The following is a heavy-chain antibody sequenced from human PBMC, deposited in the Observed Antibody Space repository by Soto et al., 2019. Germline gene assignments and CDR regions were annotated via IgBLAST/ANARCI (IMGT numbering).Heavy chain of an antibody. CDR1: GGSISSGGYY. CDR3: ARERKGSTRGGYYYGMDV. V-gene: IGHV4-31*03. CDR2: IYYSGST. Sequence: PSETLSLTCTVSGGSISSGGYYWSWIRQHPGKGLEWIGYIYYSGSTYYNPSLKSRVTISVDTSKNQFSLKLSSVTAADTAVYYCARERKGSTRGGYYYGMDVWGQGTTVTVSS. J-gene: IGHJ6*02. D-gene: IGHD3-10*01.